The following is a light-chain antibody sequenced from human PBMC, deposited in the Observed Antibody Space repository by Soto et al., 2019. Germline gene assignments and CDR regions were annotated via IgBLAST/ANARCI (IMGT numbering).Light chain of an antibody. CDR1: SSDVGGYNY. J-gene: IGLJ2*01. Sequence: QSALTQPASVSGSPGQSITISCTGTSSDVGGYNYVSWYQQYPGKAPKLMIYEVSKRPSGVSNRFSGSKSGNTASLTISGLQAEDEADYYCSSYTSSSALVVFGGGTKLTVL. V-gene: IGLV2-14*01. CDR3: SSYTSSSALVV. CDR2: EVS.